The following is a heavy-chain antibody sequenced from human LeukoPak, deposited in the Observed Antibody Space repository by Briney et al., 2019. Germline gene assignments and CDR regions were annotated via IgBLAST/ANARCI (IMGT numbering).Heavy chain of an antibody. Sequence: PGGSLRLSCAASGFTFSSYGMYWVRQAPGKGLEWVAFIRLDGSNKYYADSVKGRFTISRDNSKNTLYLQMNSLRAEDTAVYYCARAAWFGVYYYYGMDVWGQGTTVTVSS. J-gene: IGHJ6*02. CDR1: GFTFSSYG. V-gene: IGHV3-30*02. D-gene: IGHD3-10*01. CDR2: IRLDGSNK. CDR3: ARAAWFGVYYYYGMDV.